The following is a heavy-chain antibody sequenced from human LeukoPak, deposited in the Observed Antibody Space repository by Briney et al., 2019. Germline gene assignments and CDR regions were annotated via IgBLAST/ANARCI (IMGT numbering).Heavy chain of an antibody. J-gene: IGHJ6*03. CDR1: GGTFSSYA. D-gene: IGHD2-15*01. CDR3: ARSGPRYCSGGSCYGTYYYMDV. V-gene: IGHV1-69*04. Sequence: ASVKVSFKASGGTFSSYAISWVRQAPGQGLEWMGRIIPILGIANYAQKFQGRVTMTRDMSTSTVYMELSSLRSEDTAVYYCARSGPRYCSGGSCYGTYYYMDVWGKGTTVTVSS. CDR2: IIPILGIA.